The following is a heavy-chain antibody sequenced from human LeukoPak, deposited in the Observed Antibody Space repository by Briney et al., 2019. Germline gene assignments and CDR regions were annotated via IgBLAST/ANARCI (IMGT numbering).Heavy chain of an antibody. J-gene: IGHJ6*03. CDR3: ARVRGYSGYDSGRYYYYNYMDV. V-gene: IGHV3-21*01. CDR1: GFIFSSHG. CDR2: ISSGSSYI. D-gene: IGHD5-12*01. Sequence: GGTLRLSCAASGFIFSSHGMNWVRQAPGKGLEWVSSISSGSSYIYYADSVKGRFTISRDNAKNSLYLQMNSLRAEDTAVYYCARVRGYSGYDSGRYYYYNYMDVWGKGTTVTVSS.